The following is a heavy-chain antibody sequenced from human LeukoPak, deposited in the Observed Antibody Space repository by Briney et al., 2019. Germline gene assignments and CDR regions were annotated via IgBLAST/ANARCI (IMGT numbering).Heavy chain of an antibody. J-gene: IGHJ3*02. V-gene: IGHV1-18*01. CDR3: ARAMYSSGVVSAFDI. CDR1: GYTFTSYG. Sequence: ASVKVSCKASGYTFTSYGTSWVRQAPGQGLEWMGWISAYNGNTNYAQKFQGRVTMTTDTSTSTTYMELRSLRSDDTAVYYCARAMYSSGVVSAFDIWGQGTMVTVSS. CDR2: ISAYNGNT. D-gene: IGHD6-19*01.